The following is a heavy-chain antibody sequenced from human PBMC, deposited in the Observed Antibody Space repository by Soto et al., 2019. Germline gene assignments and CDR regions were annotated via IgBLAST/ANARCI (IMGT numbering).Heavy chain of an antibody. CDR2: IYYSGST. J-gene: IGHJ5*02. Sequence: PSETLSLTCTVSGGSISSGDYYWSWIRQPPGKGLEWIGYIYYSGSTYYNPSLKSRVTISVDTSKNQFSLKLSSVTAADTAVYYCARERKDIVLVPAANNWFDPWGQGTLVTVSS. CDR3: ARERKDIVLVPAANNWFDP. D-gene: IGHD2-2*01. CDR1: GGSISSGDYY. V-gene: IGHV4-30-4*01.